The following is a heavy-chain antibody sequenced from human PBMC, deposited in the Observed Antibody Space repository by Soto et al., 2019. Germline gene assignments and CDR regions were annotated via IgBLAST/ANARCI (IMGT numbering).Heavy chain of an antibody. V-gene: IGHV4-61*01. J-gene: IGHJ5*02. CDR3: ARDCTSCPFDP. CDR2: IYYSGST. Sequence: PSETLSLTCTVSGGSVSSGSYYWSWIRQPPGKGLEWIGYIYYSGSTNYNPSPKSRVTISVDTSKNQFSLKLSSVTAADTAVYYCARDCTSCPFDPWGQGTLVTVSS. CDR1: GGSVSSGSYY. D-gene: IGHD2-2*01.